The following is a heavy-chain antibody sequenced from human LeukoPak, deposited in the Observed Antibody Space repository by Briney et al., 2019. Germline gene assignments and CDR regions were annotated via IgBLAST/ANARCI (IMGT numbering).Heavy chain of an antibody. CDR3: ARDGRSRYPPGGWFDP. J-gene: IGHJ5*02. CDR1: GGSISSYY. Sequence: PSETLSLTCTVSGGSISSYYWSWIRQPPGKGLEWIGYIYYSGSTNYNPSLKSRVTISVDTSKNQFSLKLSSVTAADTAVYYCARDGRSRYPPGGWFDPWGQGTLVTVSS. V-gene: IGHV4-59*01. D-gene: IGHD3-16*02. CDR2: IYYSGST.